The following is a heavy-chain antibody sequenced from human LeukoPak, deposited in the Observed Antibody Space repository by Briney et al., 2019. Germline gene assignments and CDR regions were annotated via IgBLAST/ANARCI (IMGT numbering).Heavy chain of an antibody. J-gene: IGHJ4*02. D-gene: IGHD6-13*01. V-gene: IGHV3-11*04. CDR3: ASSGWAAAGRFDY. Sequence: GGSLRLSCAASGFTFSDYYMSWIRQAPGRGLEWVSYISSSGSTIYYADSVKGRFTISRDNAKNSLYLQMNSLRAEDTAVYYCASSGWAAAGRFDYWGQGTLVTVSS. CDR1: GFTFSDYY. CDR2: ISSSGSTI.